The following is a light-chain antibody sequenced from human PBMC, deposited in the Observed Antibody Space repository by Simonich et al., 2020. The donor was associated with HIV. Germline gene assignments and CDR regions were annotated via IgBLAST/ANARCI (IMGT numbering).Light chain of an antibody. CDR1: QSFLSSSNNKNS. CDR2: WAS. V-gene: IGKV4-1*01. Sequence: DIVMTQSPDSLAVSLGERATINCKSSQSFLSSSNNKNSLAWDQQKPGQPPKLLIYWASTRESGVPDRFSGSGSGTDFTLTISSLEPEDFAVYYCQQRSNWPPLTFGGGTKVEIK. CDR3: QQRSNWPPLT. J-gene: IGKJ4*01.